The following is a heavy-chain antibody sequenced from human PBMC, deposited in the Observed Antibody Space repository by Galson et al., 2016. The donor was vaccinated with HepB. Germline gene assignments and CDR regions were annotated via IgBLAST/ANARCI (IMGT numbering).Heavy chain of an antibody. D-gene: IGHD3-16*01. CDR3: ARAGMGTHRRYYGMDV. Sequence: SLRLSCAASGFSLRSYGMHWVRQAPGKGLESVAVMWFDGSNDHYAASVKGRFTISRDISKSTVYLQMDRLRVEDTVVYYCARAGMGTHRRYYGMDVWGQGTTVTVSS. V-gene: IGHV3-33*01. CDR1: GFSLRSYG. CDR2: MWFDGSND. J-gene: IGHJ6*02.